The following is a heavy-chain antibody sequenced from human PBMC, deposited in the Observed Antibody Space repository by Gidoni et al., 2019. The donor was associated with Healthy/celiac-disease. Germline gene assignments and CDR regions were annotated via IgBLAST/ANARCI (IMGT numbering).Heavy chain of an antibody. D-gene: IGHD1-26*01. J-gene: IGHJ4*02. CDR3: ASGATTIDY. Sequence: EVQLVESGGGLFKPWGSLRRSCAASGFTFSSYSMNWVRQAPGKGLEWISSISSSSSYIYYADSVKGRFTISRDNAKNSLYLQMNSLRAEDTAVYYCASGATTIDYWGQGTLVTVSS. V-gene: IGHV3-21*01. CDR1: GFTFSSYS. CDR2: ISSSSSYI.